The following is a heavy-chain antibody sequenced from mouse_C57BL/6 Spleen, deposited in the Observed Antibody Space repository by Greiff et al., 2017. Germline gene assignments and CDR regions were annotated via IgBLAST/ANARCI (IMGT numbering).Heavy chain of an antibody. CDR2: ISSGGDYI. Sequence: EVKLMESGEGLVKPGGSLKLSCAASGFTFSSYAMSWVRQTPEKRLEWVAYISSGGDYIYYADTVKGRFTISRDNARNTLYLQMSSLKSEDTAMYYCTRDTGYGSSWYFDVWGTGTTVTVSS. CDR1: GFTFSSYA. CDR3: TRDTGYGSSWYFDV. V-gene: IGHV5-9-1*02. D-gene: IGHD1-1*01. J-gene: IGHJ1*03.